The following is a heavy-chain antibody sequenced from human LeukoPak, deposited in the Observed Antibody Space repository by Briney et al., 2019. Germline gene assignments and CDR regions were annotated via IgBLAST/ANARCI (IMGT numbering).Heavy chain of an antibody. D-gene: IGHD6-13*01. V-gene: IGHV1-8*01. Sequence: ASVNVSCKASGGTFSSYDINRVRQATGQGLEWMGWMNPNSGNTGYAQKFQGRVTMTRNTSISTAYMELSSLRSEDTAVYYCARGQGRAASRRRFDPWGQGTLVTVSS. CDR3: ARGQGRAASRRRFDP. CDR2: MNPNSGNT. J-gene: IGHJ5*02. CDR1: GGTFSSYD.